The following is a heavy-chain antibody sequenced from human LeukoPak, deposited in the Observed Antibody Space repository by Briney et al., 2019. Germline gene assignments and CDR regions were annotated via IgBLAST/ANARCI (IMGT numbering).Heavy chain of an antibody. V-gene: IGHV1-2*02. CDR3: ARERGRGYGYVGY. CDR2: INPNSGGT. Sequence: ASVKVSCKASGYTFTGYYMHWVRQAPGQGLEWMGWINPNSGGTNYAQKFQGRVTMTRDTSISTAYMELSRLRSDDTAVYYCARERGRGYGYVGYWGQGTLVTVSS. D-gene: IGHD5-18*01. CDR1: GYTFTGYY. J-gene: IGHJ4*02.